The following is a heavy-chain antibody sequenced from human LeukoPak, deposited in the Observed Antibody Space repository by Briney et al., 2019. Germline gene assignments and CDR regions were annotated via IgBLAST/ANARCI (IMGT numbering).Heavy chain of an antibody. V-gene: IGHV3-21*01. D-gene: IGHD4-17*01. CDR3: ARMGDYGDYLDY. CDR2: ISSSSSYI. J-gene: IGHJ4*02. CDR1: GFTFSSYS. Sequence: GGSLRLSCAASGFTFSSYSMNWVRQAPGKGLEWVSSISSSSSYIYYADSVKGRFTISRDNAKSSLYLQMNSLRAEDTAVYYCARMGDYGDYLDYWGQGTLVTVSS.